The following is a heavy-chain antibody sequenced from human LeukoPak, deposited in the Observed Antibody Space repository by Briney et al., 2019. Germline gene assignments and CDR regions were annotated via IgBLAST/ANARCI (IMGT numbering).Heavy chain of an antibody. CDR2: IIPIFGTA. CDR1: GGTFSSYA. CDR3: ARAARAIVVVPTAPGGSWFDP. Sequence: SVKVSCKASGGTFSSYAISWVRQAPGQGLEWMGGIIPIFGTANYAQKFQGRVTITADESTSTAYMELSSLRSEDTAVYYCARAARAIVVVPTAPGGSWFDPWGQGPLVTVSS. V-gene: IGHV1-69*13. J-gene: IGHJ5*02. D-gene: IGHD2-2*01.